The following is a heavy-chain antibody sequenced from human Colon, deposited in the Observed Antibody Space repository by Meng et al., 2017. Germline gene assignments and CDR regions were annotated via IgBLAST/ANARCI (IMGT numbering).Heavy chain of an antibody. CDR2: ITTGGTYI. Sequence: GGSLSLSCAASGLSFSKHSMNWVRQAPGKELEWVSSITTGGTYIYYADSVKDRFSISRDNAKNSLSLQINRLRPEHTAVYFCAKVCLRAVAGLGDIDPWGQGTLVTVSS. V-gene: IGHV3-21*01. CDR1: GLSFSKHS. CDR3: AKVCLRAVAGLGDIDP. D-gene: IGHD6-19*01. J-gene: IGHJ5*02.